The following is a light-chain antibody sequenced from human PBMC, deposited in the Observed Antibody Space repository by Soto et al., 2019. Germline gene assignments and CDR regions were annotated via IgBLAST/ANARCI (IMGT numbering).Light chain of an antibody. J-gene: IGLJ1*01. CDR2: DVI. Sequence: QSVLTQPRSVSGSPGQSVTFSCTGTSSDVGAYIYVSWYQQHPGKAPKLIIYDVIKRPSGVPDRFSGSKSGNTASLTISGLQAADEADYYCCSYAGSYTHGFGTGTKVTGL. V-gene: IGLV2-11*01. CDR1: SSDVGAYIY. CDR3: CSYAGSYTHG.